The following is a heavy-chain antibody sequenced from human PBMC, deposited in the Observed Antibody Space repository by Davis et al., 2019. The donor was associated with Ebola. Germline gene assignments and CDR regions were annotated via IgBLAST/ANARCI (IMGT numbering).Heavy chain of an antibody. CDR2: TYYNSKWYK. D-gene: IGHD7-27*01. Sequence: HSQTLSLTCAISGDGVSINSAAWNWIRQSPSRGLEWLGRTYYNSKWYKDYAVSLKSRITFNPDTSKNQFSLQLDSVTPEDTAIYYCARVNWGAGKAFDIWGQGSMVTVSS. J-gene: IGHJ3*02. CDR3: ARVNWGAGKAFDI. CDR1: GDGVSINSAA. V-gene: IGHV6-1*01.